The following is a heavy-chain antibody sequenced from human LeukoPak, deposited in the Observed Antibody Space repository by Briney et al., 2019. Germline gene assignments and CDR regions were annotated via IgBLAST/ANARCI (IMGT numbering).Heavy chain of an antibody. V-gene: IGHV4-39*07. CDR1: GGSISSSSYY. CDR3: ARCRGGDLQVVTAVPDAFDI. CDR2: ISYSGST. Sequence: SETLSLTCTVSGGSISSSSYYWGWIRQPPGKGLEWIGSISYSGSTYYNPSLKSRVTISVDTSKNQFSLKLSSVTTADTAVYYCARCRGGDLQVVTAVPDAFDIWGQGTMVTVSS. D-gene: IGHD2-21*02. J-gene: IGHJ3*02.